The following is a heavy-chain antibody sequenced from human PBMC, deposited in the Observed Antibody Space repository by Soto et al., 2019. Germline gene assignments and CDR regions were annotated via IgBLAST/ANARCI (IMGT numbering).Heavy chain of an antibody. Sequence: QVQLQESGPGLVKPSEALSLTCTVSGGPISSYHWSWMRQTPGKGLEWIGYIHYSGSTNYNPSLRSRVTIAVDTSRNQFFLSLRSVTAADTAVYYCTGDRNNRVWYKYWGQGTLVTVSS. V-gene: IGHV4-59*01. CDR1: GGPISSYH. CDR3: TGDRNNRVWYKY. D-gene: IGHD6-19*01. J-gene: IGHJ4*02. CDR2: IHYSGST.